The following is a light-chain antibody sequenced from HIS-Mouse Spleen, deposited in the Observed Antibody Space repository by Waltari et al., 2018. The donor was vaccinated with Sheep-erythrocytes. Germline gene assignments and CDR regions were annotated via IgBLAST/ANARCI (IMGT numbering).Light chain of an antibody. Sequence: SYELTQPPSVSVSPGQTASITCSGDKLGDKYACWYQQKPGQSPVLVIYQDSKRASGIPERFSGSNSGTTATLHISGTQAMDEADYYCQAWDSSTAWNVVFGGGTKLTVL. CDR1: KLGDKY. V-gene: IGLV3-1*01. CDR3: QAWDSSTAWNVV. CDR2: QDS. J-gene: IGLJ2*01.